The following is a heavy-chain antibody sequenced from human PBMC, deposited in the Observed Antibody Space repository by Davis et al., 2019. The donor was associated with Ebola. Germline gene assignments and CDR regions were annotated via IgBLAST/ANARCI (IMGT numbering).Heavy chain of an antibody. CDR2: IDPRSGNT. CDR3: AREAIVVVITGGYYYYGMDV. J-gene: IGHJ6*02. D-gene: IGHD3-22*01. V-gene: IGHV1-46*01. Sequence: ASVKVSCKTSGYTLTSYYMHWVRQAPGQGLEWMGIIDPRSGNTNYAQKFQGRVTMTRDTSTNTVYMELSSLTSDDTAVYYCAREAIVVVITGGYYYYGMDVWGQGTTVTVSS. CDR1: GYTLTSYY.